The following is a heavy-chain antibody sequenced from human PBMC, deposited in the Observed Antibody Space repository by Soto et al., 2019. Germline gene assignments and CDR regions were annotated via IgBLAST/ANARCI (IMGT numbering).Heavy chain of an antibody. Sequence: PGGSLRLSCAASGFIFSSYAMHWVRQAPGKGLGWVAVISYDGSNKDYADSVKGLFTSSRDNSKNTLYLQMGSLRAEDMAVYYCAREGEYSGYDSSDYWGQGTLVTVSS. CDR2: ISYDGSNK. J-gene: IGHJ4*02. V-gene: IGHV3-30*14. CDR1: GFIFSSYA. D-gene: IGHD5-12*01. CDR3: AREGEYSGYDSSDY.